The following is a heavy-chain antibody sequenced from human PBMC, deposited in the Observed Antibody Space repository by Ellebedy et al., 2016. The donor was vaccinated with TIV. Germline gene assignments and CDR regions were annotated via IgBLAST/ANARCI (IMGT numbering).Heavy chain of an antibody. D-gene: IGHD2-15*01. V-gene: IGHV1-8*01. CDR1: GYTFTDYD. CDR2: MKPGSGNT. J-gene: IGHJ4*02. Sequence: AASVKVSCKASGYTFTDYDINWVRQATGQGLEYLGWMKPGSGNTGYAQEFEGRVTRTSNTSTSTAYMELSSLRSDDTAVYHCARARGGCSGDGCYSDFDFWGQGTLVTVSS. CDR3: ARARGGCSGDGCYSDFDF.